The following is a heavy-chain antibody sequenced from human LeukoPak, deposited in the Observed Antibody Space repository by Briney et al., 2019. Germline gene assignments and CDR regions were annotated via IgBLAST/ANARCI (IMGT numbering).Heavy chain of an antibody. V-gene: IGHV3-15*01. CDR1: GFTFSSYA. D-gene: IGHD3-3*01. CDR3: TTDPDYDFWSGYPITDY. J-gene: IGHJ4*02. Sequence: GGSLRLSCAASGFTFSSYALSWVRQAPGQGLEWVGRIKSKTDGGTTDYAAPVKGRFTISRDDSKNTLYLQMNSLKTEDTAVYYCTTDPDYDFWSGYPITDYWGQGTLVTVSS. CDR2: IKSKTDGGTT.